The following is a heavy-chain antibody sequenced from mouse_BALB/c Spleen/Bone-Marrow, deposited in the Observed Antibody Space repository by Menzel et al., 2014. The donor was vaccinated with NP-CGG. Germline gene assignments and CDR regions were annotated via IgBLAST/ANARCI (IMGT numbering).Heavy chain of an antibody. J-gene: IGHJ3*01. CDR2: INPSNGGP. CDR3: TRARPGGFAY. V-gene: IGHV1S81*02. D-gene: IGHD4-1*01. CDR1: GYTFTNYY. Sequence: QVQLQQSGAELVKPGASVKLSWKASGYTFTNYYMYWVKQRPGQGLEWIGEINPSNGGPNFNEKFKSKATLTVDKSSSTAYMQLSSLTSEDSAVYYCTRARPGGFAYWGQGTLVTVSA.